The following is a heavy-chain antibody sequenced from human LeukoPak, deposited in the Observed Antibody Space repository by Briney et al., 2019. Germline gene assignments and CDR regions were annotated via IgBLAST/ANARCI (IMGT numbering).Heavy chain of an antibody. D-gene: IGHD6-6*01. CDR3: ASHSSSKRYYFDY. CDR1: GGTFSSYT. J-gene: IGHJ4*02. Sequence: SVKVSCKASGGTFSSYTISWVRQAPGQGLEWTGRIIPILGIANYAQKFQGRVTITADKSTSTAYMELSSLRSEDTAVYYCASHSSSKRYYFDYWGQGTLVTVSS. V-gene: IGHV1-69*02. CDR2: IIPILGIA.